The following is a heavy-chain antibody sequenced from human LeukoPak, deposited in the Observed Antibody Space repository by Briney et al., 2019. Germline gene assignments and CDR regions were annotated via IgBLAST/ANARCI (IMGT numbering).Heavy chain of an antibody. CDR2: FDVIDGET. V-gene: IGHV1-24*01. Sequence: ASVKVSCTVSGSSLTELSLYWVRQAPGKGLEWMGGFDVIDGETFYAQKFQGRVTMTEDSSADTAYMELRSLTSYDTALYYCAAGRPYSLLDYWGQGTLVTVSS. CDR3: AAGRPYSLLDY. D-gene: IGHD5-18*01. CDR1: GSSLTELS. J-gene: IGHJ4*02.